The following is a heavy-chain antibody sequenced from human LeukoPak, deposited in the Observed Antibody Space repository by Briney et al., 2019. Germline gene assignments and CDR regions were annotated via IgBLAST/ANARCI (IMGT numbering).Heavy chain of an antibody. CDR1: GGSISSGGYY. CDR3: ARDKFKGTNWFDP. J-gene: IGHJ5*02. Sequence: SQTLSLTCTVSGGSISSGGYYWSWIRQHPGKGPEWIGDIYYSGSTYYNPSLKSRVTLSVDTSNNQFSLKLSSVTAADTAVYYCARDKFKGTNWFDPWGQGTLVTVSS. V-gene: IGHV4-31*03. CDR2: IYYSGST.